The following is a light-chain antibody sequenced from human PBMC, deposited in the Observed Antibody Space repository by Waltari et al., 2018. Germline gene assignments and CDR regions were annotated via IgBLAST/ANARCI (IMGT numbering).Light chain of an antibody. CDR1: QGISSF. CDR2: AAS. Sequence: IQLTQSPSFLSASVGDRVTLTCRASQGISSFLAWYQQKPGKAPKLLIYAASTLQSGVPSRFSGSGSGTEFTLTISSLQSEDFATYYCQQLNSNPSMPSMYTFGQGTKLEIK. J-gene: IGKJ2*01. CDR3: QQLNSNPSMPSMYT. V-gene: IGKV1-9*01.